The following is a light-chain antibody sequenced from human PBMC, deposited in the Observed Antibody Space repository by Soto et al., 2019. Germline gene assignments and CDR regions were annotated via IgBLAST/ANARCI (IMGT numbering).Light chain of an antibody. V-gene: IGLV1-47*02. CDR2: TND. Sequence: QSVLTQPPSASATPGQRVTISCSGGDSNVGINFVYWYQQLPGTAPKLLIYTNDQRPSGVPDRFSGSKSGTSASLAISGLRSEDEADYYCSSYAGSSNVFGTGTKLTVL. J-gene: IGLJ1*01. CDR1: DSNVGINF. CDR3: SSYAGSSNV.